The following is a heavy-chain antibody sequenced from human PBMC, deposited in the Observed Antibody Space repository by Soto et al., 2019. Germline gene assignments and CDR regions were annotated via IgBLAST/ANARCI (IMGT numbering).Heavy chain of an antibody. D-gene: IGHD5-12*01. J-gene: IGHJ6*02. CDR1: GGSISSGGYS. CDR2: IYHSGST. CDR3: ASVRRGGYDSLRYYYGLDV. Sequence: PSETLSLTCAVSGGSISSGGYSWSWIRQPPGKGLEWIGYIYHSGSTYYNPSLKSRVTISVDRSKNQFSLKLSSVTAADTAVYYCASVRRGGYDSLRYYYGLDVWGQGTKVTVSS. V-gene: IGHV4-30-2*01.